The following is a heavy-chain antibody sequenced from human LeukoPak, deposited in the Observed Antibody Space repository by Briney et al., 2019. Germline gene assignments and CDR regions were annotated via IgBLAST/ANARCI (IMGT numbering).Heavy chain of an antibody. CDR3: ARPGCSGGSCYLLFQH. CDR1: GFTFSSYS. CDR2: ISSSSSYI. D-gene: IGHD2-15*01. Sequence: GGSLRLSCAASGFTFSSYSMNWVRQAPGKGLEWVSSISSSSSYIYYADSVKGRFTISRDNAKNSLYLQMNSLRAEDTAVYYCARPGCSGGSCYLLFQHWGQGTLVTVSS. J-gene: IGHJ1*01. V-gene: IGHV3-21*01.